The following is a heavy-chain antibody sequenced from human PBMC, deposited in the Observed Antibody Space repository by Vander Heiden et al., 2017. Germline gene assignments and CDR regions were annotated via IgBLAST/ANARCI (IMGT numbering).Heavy chain of an antibody. Sequence: EVQLLESGGGLVQPGGSLRLSCAASGFTVSSYAMSWVRQAPGKGLEWVSAISGSGGSTYYADSVKGRFTISRDNSKNTLYLQMNSLRAEDTAVYYCAKTRCTNGVCSYYFDYWGQGTLVTVSS. CDR1: GFTVSSYA. J-gene: IGHJ4*02. CDR3: AKTRCTNGVCSYYFDY. V-gene: IGHV3-23*01. CDR2: ISGSGGST. D-gene: IGHD2-8*01.